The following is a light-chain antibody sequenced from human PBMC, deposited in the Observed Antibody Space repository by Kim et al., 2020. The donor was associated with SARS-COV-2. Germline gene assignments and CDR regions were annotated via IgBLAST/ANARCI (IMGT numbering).Light chain of an antibody. CDR2: ENN. V-gene: IGLV6-57*02. CDR3: QDNNGTTHWV. CDR1: RGSITSNY. J-gene: IGLJ3*02. Sequence: TCTGRRGSITSNYVNWYQQRPGKAPTTVIYENNQRPSGVPDRFSGSIDRTTNSSSLTGAEVTTEDEDVCGCQDNNGTTHWVFGGGTQLTVL.